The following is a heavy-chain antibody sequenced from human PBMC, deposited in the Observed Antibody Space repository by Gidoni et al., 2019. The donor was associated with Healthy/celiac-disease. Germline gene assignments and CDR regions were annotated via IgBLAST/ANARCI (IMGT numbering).Heavy chain of an antibody. CDR1: GSPFSSDS. CDR3: ARDANYGDCFDY. D-gene: IGHD4-17*01. CDR2: ISSSSSTI. J-gene: IGHJ4*02. Sequence: EVQLVESGGGLVQPGGSLRLSCAASGSPFSSDSMNWVRQAPGKGLEWVSYISSSSSTIYYADSVKGRFTISRDNAKNSLYLQMNSLRAEDTAVYYCARDANYGDCFDYWGQGTLVTVSS. V-gene: IGHV3-48*01.